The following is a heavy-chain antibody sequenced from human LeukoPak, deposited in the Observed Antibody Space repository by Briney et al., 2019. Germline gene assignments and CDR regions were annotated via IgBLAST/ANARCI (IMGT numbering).Heavy chain of an antibody. CDR1: GGSISNYY. CDR2: IYFSGST. D-gene: IGHD1-26*01. Sequence: SETLSLTCTVSGGSISNYYWSWIRQPAGKGLEWIERIYFSGSTNYNPSLKSRVTMSLDTSKNQFSLRVRFVTAADTAVYYCAREGGSYPLYYYGMDVWGQGTTVTVSS. CDR3: AREGGSYPLYYYGMDV. J-gene: IGHJ6*02. V-gene: IGHV4-4*07.